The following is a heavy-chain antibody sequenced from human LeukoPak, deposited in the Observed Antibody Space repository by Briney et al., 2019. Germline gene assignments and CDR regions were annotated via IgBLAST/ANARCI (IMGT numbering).Heavy chain of an antibody. CDR2: INHSGST. D-gene: IGHD2-2*01. J-gene: IGHJ6*02. Sequence: SETLSLTCAVYGGSFSGYYWSWIRQPPGKGLEWIGEINHSGSTNYNPSLKSRVTISVDTSKNQFSLKLSSVTAADTAVYYCARDMRKYCSSTSCLYYYYYGVDVWGQGTTVTVSS. CDR1: GGSFSGYY. V-gene: IGHV4-34*01. CDR3: ARDMRKYCSSTSCLYYYYYGVDV.